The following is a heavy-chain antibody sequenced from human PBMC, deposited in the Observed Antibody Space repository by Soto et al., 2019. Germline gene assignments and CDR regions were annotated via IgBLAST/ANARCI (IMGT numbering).Heavy chain of an antibody. Sequence: GGSLRLSCAASGFTFSSYGMHWVRQAPGKGLEWVAVISYDGSNKYYADSVKGRFTISRDNSKNTLYLQMNSLRAEDTAVYYCAKEGVATIPGYYYYGMDVWGQGPTVTVSS. CDR1: GFTFSSYG. J-gene: IGHJ6*02. V-gene: IGHV3-30*18. CDR2: ISYDGSNK. CDR3: AKEGVATIPGYYYYGMDV. D-gene: IGHD5-12*01.